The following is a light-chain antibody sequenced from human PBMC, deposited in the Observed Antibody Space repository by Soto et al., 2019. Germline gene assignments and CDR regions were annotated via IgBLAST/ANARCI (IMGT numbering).Light chain of an antibody. CDR1: QDISNY. CDR3: QQYDNLPPLT. V-gene: IGKV1-33*01. Sequence: DIQMTQSPSSLSASVGDRVTITCQASQDISNYLNRYQQKPGKAPKLLIYDASNLETGVPSRFSGSGSGTDFTFTISSLQPEDIATYYCQQYDNLPPLTFGGGTKVEIK. CDR2: DAS. J-gene: IGKJ4*01.